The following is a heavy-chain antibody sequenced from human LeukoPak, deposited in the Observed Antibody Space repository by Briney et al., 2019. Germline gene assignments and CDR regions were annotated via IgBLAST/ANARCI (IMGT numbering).Heavy chain of an antibody. CDR2: TSGSGGST. Sequence: GGSLRLSCAASGFTFSSYAMSWVRQAPGKGLEWVSGTSGSGGSTYYAGSVKGRFTISRDNSKNTLYLQMNSLIVEDTAVYYCARRAIAAAGLFDPWGQGTLVTVSS. CDR1: GFTFSSYA. CDR3: ARRAIAAAGLFDP. D-gene: IGHD6-13*01. J-gene: IGHJ5*02. V-gene: IGHV3-23*01.